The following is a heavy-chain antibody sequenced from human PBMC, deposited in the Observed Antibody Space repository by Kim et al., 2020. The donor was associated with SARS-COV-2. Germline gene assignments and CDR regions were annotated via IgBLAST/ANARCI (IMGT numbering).Heavy chain of an antibody. CDR1: GFTFSSYG. CDR3: ARDDSGDYGIHSYFDL. J-gene: IGHJ2*01. Sequence: GGSLRLSCAASGFTFSSYGMHWVRQAPGKGLEWVAVIWYDGSNKYYADSVKGRFTISRDNSKNTLYLQMNSLRAEDTAVYYCARDDSGDYGIHSYFDLWGRGTLVTVSS. CDR2: IWYDGSNK. D-gene: IGHD4-17*01. V-gene: IGHV3-33*01.